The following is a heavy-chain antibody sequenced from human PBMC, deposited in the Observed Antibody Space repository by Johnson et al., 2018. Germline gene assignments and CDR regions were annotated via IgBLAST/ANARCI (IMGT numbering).Heavy chain of an antibody. CDR1: GFTFDDYA. D-gene: IGHD4-11*01. Sequence: VQSGRSLRLSCAASGFTFDDYAMHWVRQAPGKGLEWVSGISWNSGSIGYADSVKGRFTISRHNAKNSLYLQMNSLRAEDTALYYCAKDISNTVTTLCPYYYYGMDVWGQGTTVTVSS. CDR3: AKDISNTVTTLCPYYYYGMDV. J-gene: IGHJ6*02. V-gene: IGHV3-9*01. CDR2: ISWNSGSI.